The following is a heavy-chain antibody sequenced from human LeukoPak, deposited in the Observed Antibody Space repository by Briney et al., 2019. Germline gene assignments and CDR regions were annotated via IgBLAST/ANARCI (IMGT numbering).Heavy chain of an antibody. Sequence: SQTLSLTCVISGDSISSNGAAWNWIRQSPSRGLEWLGRTYYTSKWYNDYAESVRSRITINPDTSRNQFSLQLNSVTPEDTAVYYCARVSITGIFTILWFDPWGQGTLVTVSS. V-gene: IGHV6-1*01. J-gene: IGHJ5*02. D-gene: IGHD1-20*01. CDR1: GDSISSNGAA. CDR3: ARVSITGIFTILWFDP. CDR2: TYYTSKWYN.